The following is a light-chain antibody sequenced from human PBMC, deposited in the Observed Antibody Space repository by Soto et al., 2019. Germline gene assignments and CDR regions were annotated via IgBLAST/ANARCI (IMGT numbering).Light chain of an antibody. CDR3: QQYYSYQYT. CDR2: AAS. V-gene: IGKV1-8*01. Sequence: AIRMTQSPSSFSASTGDRVTITCQASQGISSYLAWYQQKPGKAPKLLIYAASTLQSGVPSRFSGSGSGTDFTLTISCLQSEDFATYYCQQYYSYQYTFGQGTKLEIK. CDR1: QGISSY. J-gene: IGKJ2*01.